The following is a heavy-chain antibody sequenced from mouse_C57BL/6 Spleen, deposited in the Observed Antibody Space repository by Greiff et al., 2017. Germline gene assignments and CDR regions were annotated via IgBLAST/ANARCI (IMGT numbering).Heavy chain of an antibody. CDR2: INPYNGDT. CDR1: GYSFTGYF. Sequence: EVQLQQSGPELVKPGDSVKISCKASGYSFTGYFMNWVMQSHGKSLEWIGRINPYNGDTFYNQKFKGKATLTVDKSSSTAHMELRSLTSEDSAVYYCARNYDYERYFDVWGTGTTVTVSS. J-gene: IGHJ1*03. V-gene: IGHV1-20*01. CDR3: ARNYDYERYFDV. D-gene: IGHD2-4*01.